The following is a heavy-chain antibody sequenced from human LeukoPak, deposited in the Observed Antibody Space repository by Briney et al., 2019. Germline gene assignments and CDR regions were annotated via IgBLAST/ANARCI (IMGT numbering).Heavy chain of an antibody. J-gene: IGHJ3*02. D-gene: IGHD1-26*01. CDR3: AREGPMAVGAAAAFDI. Sequence: AASVELSCTASGYTFTSYSISWVRQAPGQGLEWMSCISAYSGNINNAHKLKGRVTITTDTSTSTAYMEVWSLRSDDTAVYYCAREGPMAVGAAAAFDIWGKGTMVTVSS. CDR2: ISAYSGNI. CDR1: GYTFTSYS. V-gene: IGHV1-18*01.